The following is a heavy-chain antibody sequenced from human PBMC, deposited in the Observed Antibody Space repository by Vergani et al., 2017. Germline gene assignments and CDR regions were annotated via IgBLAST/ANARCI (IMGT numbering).Heavy chain of an antibody. V-gene: IGHV4-59*01. CDR3: ARSIVSRNPPDYFDN. CDR1: GGSLSGYY. Sequence: QLQLQESGSGLVKPSQTLSLTCAVSGGSLSGYYWNWIRQTPGEGLEWIGYVEDSGYFNYNPSLKTRVSMSSDTSNNQFSLMLSSVTVADTAVYYCARSIVSRNPPDYFDNWGQGTLVTVSS. D-gene: IGHD1-14*01. CDR2: VEDSGYF. J-gene: IGHJ4*02.